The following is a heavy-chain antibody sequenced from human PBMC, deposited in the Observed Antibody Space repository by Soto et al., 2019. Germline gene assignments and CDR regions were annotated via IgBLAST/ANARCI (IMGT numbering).Heavy chain of an antibody. CDR1: GFNFSDYY. CDR2: ILSLESHK. J-gene: IGHJ4*02. V-gene: IGHV3-11*01. Sequence: PGGSLRLSCSGFGFNFSDYYMNWIRQSPVKGLEWVSSILSLESHKYYAASVMGRFSVSRDNAKRSLFPQMNNLRAEDTGIYFCATGLKDTSNRPSFDSWGPGTPVTVSS. CDR3: ATGLKDTSNRPSFDS. D-gene: IGHD2-8*01.